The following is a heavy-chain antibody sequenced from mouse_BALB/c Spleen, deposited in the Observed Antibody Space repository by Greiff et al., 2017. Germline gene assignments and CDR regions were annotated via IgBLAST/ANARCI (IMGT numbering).Heavy chain of an antibody. D-gene: IGHD2-3*01. J-gene: IGHJ2*01. CDR3: ARGDGYYDYFDY. Sequence: EVQLQESGGGLVKPGGSLKLSCAASGFTFSSYAMSWVRQTPEKRLEWVASISSGGSTYYPDSVKGRFTISRDNARNILYLQMSSLRSEDTAMYYCARGDGYYDYFDYWGQGTTLTVSS. V-gene: IGHV5-6-5*01. CDR2: ISSGGST. CDR1: GFTFSSYA.